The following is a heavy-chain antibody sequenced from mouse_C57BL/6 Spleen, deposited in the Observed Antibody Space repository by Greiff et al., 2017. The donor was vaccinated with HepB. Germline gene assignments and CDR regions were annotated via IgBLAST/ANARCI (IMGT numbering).Heavy chain of an antibody. CDR2: IYPGSGST. Sequence: VVESGAELVKPGASVKMSCKASGYTFTSYWITWVKQRPGQGLEWIGDIYPGSGSTNYNEKFKSKATLTVDTSSSTAYMQLSSLTSEDSAVYYCARSGYDYYFDYWGQGTTLTVSS. CDR1: GYTFTSYW. V-gene: IGHV1-55*01. CDR3: ARSGYDYYFDY. D-gene: IGHD2-4*01. J-gene: IGHJ2*01.